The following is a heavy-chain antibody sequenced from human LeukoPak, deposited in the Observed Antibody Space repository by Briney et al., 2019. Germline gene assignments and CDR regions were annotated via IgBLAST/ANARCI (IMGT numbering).Heavy chain of an antibody. V-gene: IGHV4-39*01. Sequence: PSETLSLTCTVSGASISSSSYYWGWIRQPPGKGLEWIGSLYYSGNTYYNASLKSRVTISGDTSKNQFSLILSSVTAADTAVYCCAPPGLARAYWGQGTLVTVSS. CDR1: GASISSSSYY. D-gene: IGHD1-14*01. CDR2: LYYSGNT. CDR3: APPGLARAY. J-gene: IGHJ4*02.